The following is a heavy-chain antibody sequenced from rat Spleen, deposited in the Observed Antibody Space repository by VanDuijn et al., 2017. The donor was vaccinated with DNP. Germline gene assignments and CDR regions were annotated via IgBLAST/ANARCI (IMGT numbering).Heavy chain of an antibody. CDR1: GYSITGNY. CDR3: ARWGTYFDY. V-gene: IGHV3-1*01. CDR2: ITYSGST. J-gene: IGHJ2*01. Sequence: EVQLQESGPGLVKPSQSLSLTCSVTGYSITGNYWGWIRKFPGNKMEYIGHITYSGSTNYNPSLKSRISITRDTWKNQFFLQLNSVTTEDTATYYCARWGTYFDYWGQGVMVTVSS.